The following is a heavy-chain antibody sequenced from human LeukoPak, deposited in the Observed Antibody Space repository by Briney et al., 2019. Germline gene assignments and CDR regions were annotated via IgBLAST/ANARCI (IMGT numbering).Heavy chain of an antibody. J-gene: IGHJ6*03. CDR1: GYSISNSYY. CDR2: IYHSGST. D-gene: IGHD2-15*01. CDR3: AGGKTPNCSGGSCSPNYYYYYMDV. V-gene: IGHV4-38-2*02. Sequence: PSETLSLTCTVSGYSISNSYYWGWIRQPPGKGLEWIGSIYHSGSTYYNPSLKSRVTISVDTSKNQFSLKLSSVTAADTAVYYCAGGKTPNCSGGSCSPNYYYYYMDVWGKGTTVTVSS.